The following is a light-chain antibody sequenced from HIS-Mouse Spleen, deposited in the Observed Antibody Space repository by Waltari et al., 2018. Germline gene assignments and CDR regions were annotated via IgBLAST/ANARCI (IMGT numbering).Light chain of an antibody. V-gene: IGLV2-23*01. CDR1: TSYVGSYNL. Sequence: QSALTQPASVSGSPGPSTTISCPGTTSYVGSYNLVPWYQQHPGKAPKLMIYEGSKRPSGVSNRFSGSKSGNTASLTISGLQAEDEADYYCCSYAGSSTVVFGGGTKLTVL. CDR3: CSYAGSSTVV. CDR2: EGS. J-gene: IGLJ2*01.